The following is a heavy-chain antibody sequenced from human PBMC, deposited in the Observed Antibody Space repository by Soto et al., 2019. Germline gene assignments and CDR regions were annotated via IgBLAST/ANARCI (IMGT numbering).Heavy chain of an antibody. CDR3: AKLRGGVQQLVNGGMDV. J-gene: IGHJ6*02. D-gene: IGHD6-13*01. CDR2: IYYSGST. CDR1: GGSISSSSYY. V-gene: IGHV4-39*01. Sequence: PSETLSLTCTVSGGSISSSSYYWGWIRQPPGKGLEWIGSIYYSGSTYYNPSLKSRVTISVDTSKNQFSLKLSSVTAADTAVYYCAKLRGGVQQLVNGGMDVWGQGTTVTVSS.